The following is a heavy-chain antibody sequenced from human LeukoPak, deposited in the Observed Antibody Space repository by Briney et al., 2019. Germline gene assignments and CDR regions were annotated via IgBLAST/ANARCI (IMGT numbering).Heavy chain of an antibody. Sequence: ASVKVSCKASGYTFTSYGISWVRQAPGQGLEWMGWISAYNGNTNYAQKLQGRVTMTTDTSTSTAYMELRSLRSDDTAVYYCARSPPALAAAGIFDYWGQGTLVTVSS. D-gene: IGHD6-13*01. J-gene: IGHJ4*02. CDR2: ISAYNGNT. V-gene: IGHV1-18*01. CDR1: GYTFTSYG. CDR3: ARSPPALAAAGIFDY.